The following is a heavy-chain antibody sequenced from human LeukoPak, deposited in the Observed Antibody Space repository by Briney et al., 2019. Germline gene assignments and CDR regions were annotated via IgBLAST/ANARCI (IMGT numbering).Heavy chain of an antibody. CDR2: IIPIFGTA. J-gene: IGHJ4*02. CDR1: ARTSSSYS. D-gene: IGHD4-17*01. Sequence: SVNVSCKASARTSSSYSISWVRHPPEQGLEWMGGIIPIFGTATYAEKFQGRVTITADNSTSTAYMELSSLRSGDTAVYYCASPGKTTVTTSFDYWGQGTLVTVSS. V-gene: IGHV1-69*06. CDR3: ASPGKTTVTTSFDY.